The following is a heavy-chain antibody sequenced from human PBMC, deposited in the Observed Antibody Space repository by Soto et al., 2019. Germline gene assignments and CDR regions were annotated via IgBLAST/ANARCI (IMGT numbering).Heavy chain of an antibody. CDR1: GFTFSSYS. CDR2: ISSRSTTI. V-gene: IGHV3-48*01. CDR3: TRDKRSGYDGNFDC. J-gene: IGHJ4*02. Sequence: EVQRVESGGGLVPPGGSLRLSCAASGFTFSSYSMNWVRQAPGRGLEWVSYISSRSTTIYYADSVKGRFTISRDNAKNSLFLQMNSLRGEDTAVYYCTRDKRSGYDGNFDCWGQGTLVTVSS. D-gene: IGHD5-12*01.